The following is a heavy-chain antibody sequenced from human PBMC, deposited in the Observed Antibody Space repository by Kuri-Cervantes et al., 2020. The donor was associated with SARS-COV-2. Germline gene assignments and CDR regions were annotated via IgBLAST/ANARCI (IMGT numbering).Heavy chain of an antibody. CDR3: ARDLYYYDSSGYYDY. J-gene: IGHJ4*02. Sequence: GESLKISCAASGFTFSDYYMSWIRQAPGKGLEWVSYISSSSSYTNYADSVKGRFTISRDNAKNSLYLQMNSLRAEDTAVYYCARDLYYYDSSGYYDYWGQGTLVTVSS. V-gene: IGHV3-11*05. CDR2: ISSSSSYT. CDR1: GFTFSDYY. D-gene: IGHD3-22*01.